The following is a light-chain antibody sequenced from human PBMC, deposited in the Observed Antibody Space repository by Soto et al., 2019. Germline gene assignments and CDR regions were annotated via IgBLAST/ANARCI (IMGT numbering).Light chain of an antibody. J-gene: IGKJ4*01. CDR3: QQYENYPLT. V-gene: IGKV1-33*01. CDR2: DAS. CDR1: QDIFKF. Sequence: IQMTQSPSSLSASIGYRLSFTFQASQDIFKFLNWYQHKPGQAPSLLIYDASKSHFGVPSRFSGSGSGTEFTLTISSLQPEDFATYYCQQYENYPLTFGGGTKVDI.